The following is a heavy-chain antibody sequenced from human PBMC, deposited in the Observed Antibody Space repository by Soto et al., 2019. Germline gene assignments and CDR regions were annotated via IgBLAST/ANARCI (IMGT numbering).Heavy chain of an antibody. CDR1: GYTFTSYG. Sequence: QVQLVQSGAEVKKPGASVKVSCKASGYTFTSYGISWVRQAPGQGLEWMGWISAYNGNTNYAQQLQGRATMTTGTSTSAAYMELRSLRSVATALYYCARDSRPPRGWGQATLVTVSS. CDR3: ARDSRPPRG. V-gene: IGHV1-18*01. D-gene: IGHD1-26*01. J-gene: IGHJ1*01. CDR2: ISAYNGNT.